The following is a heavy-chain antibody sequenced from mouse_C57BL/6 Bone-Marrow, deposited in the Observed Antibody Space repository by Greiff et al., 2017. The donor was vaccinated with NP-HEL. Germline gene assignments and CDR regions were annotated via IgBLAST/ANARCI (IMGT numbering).Heavy chain of an antibody. CDR3: ARQDYYGSSPGGYAMDY. CDR2: ISSGGSYT. V-gene: IGHV5-6*01. J-gene: IGHJ4*01. Sequence: EVKLMESGGDLVKPGGSLKLSCAASGFTFSSYGMSWVRQTPDKRLEWVATISSGGSYTYYPDSVKGRFTIPRDNAKNTLYLQMSRLKSEDTAMYYCARQDYYGSSPGGYAMDYWGQGTSVTVSS. D-gene: IGHD1-1*01. CDR1: GFTFSSYG.